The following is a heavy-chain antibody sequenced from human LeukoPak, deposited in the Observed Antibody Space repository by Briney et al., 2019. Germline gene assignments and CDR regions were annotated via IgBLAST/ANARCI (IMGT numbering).Heavy chain of an antibody. D-gene: IGHD3-10*01. Sequence: GGSLRLSCAASGFTFNSYSMNWVRQAPGKGLEWVSSISGSNSYIYYADSMKGRFTISRDNAKNSLYLQMNSLRAEDTAVYYCARSGIKMVRGVIIKSPYHMDVWGKGTTVTVSS. J-gene: IGHJ6*03. CDR3: ARSGIKMVRGVIIKSPYHMDV. V-gene: IGHV3-21*01. CDR2: ISGSNSYI. CDR1: GFTFNSYS.